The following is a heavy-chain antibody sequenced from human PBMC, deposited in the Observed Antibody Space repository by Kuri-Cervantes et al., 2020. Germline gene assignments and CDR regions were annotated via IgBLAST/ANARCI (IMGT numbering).Heavy chain of an antibody. J-gene: IGHJ4*02. D-gene: IGHD6-19*01. CDR2: IVVGSGNT. CDR1: GFTFTSSA. Sequence: SVKVSCKASGFTFTSSAVQWVRQARGQRLEWIGWIVVGSGNTNYAQKFQERVTITRDMSTSTAYMELSSLRDEDTAVYYCARDSLVAGTFGHWGQGTLVTVSS. V-gene: IGHV1-58*01. CDR3: ARDSLVAGTFGH.